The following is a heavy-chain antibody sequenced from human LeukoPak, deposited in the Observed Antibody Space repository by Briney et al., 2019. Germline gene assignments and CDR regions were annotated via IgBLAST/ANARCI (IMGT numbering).Heavy chain of an antibody. Sequence: GGSLRLSCAASGFIVTDKYMSWVRQAPGKGLEWVSVTYTGGSTHFGDSVKGRFTISRDNSKNTLYLQMNSLRVEDTAVYYCARRAGAYSHPYDYWGQGTLVTVSS. J-gene: IGHJ4*02. D-gene: IGHD4/OR15-4a*01. CDR3: ARRAGAYSHPYDY. CDR2: TYTGGST. V-gene: IGHV3-53*01. CDR1: GFIVTDKY.